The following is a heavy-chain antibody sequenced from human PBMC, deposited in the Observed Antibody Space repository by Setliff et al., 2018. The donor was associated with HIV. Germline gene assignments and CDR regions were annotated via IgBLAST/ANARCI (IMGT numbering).Heavy chain of an antibody. CDR1: SGSINGYH. J-gene: IGHJ4*02. CDR3: ARTRGRALLSYYFDS. Sequence: SETLSLTCGVSSGSINGYHWSWVRQAPGRGLEWIGYVSYSGSTSYNPSLNSRVTMSVDASRDQFSLRLSSVTAADTAVYYCARTRGRALLSYYFDSWGQGRLVTVSS. V-gene: IGHV4-59*01. CDR2: VSYSGST.